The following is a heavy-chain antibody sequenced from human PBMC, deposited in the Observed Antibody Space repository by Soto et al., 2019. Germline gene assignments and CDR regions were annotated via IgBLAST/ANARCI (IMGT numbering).Heavy chain of an antibody. CDR3: ARVGYSSGWYEYYFDY. D-gene: IGHD6-19*01. CDR1: GYTSTSYG. CDR2: ISAYNGNT. Sequence: ASVKVSCKASGYTSTSYGISWVRQAPGQGLEWMGWISAYNGNTNYAQKLQGRVTMTTDTSTSTAYMELRSLRSDDTAVYYCARVGYSSGWYEYYFDYWGQGTLVTVSS. J-gene: IGHJ4*02. V-gene: IGHV1-18*01.